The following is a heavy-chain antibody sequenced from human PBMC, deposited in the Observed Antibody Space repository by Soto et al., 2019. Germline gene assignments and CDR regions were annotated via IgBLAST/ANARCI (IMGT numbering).Heavy chain of an antibody. CDR1: GYTFTSYG. Sequence: ASVKVSCKASGYTFTSYGISWVRQAPGQGLEWMGWISGYNGDTNYAQKDQGRGTMTTDTSTSTAYMELRSLRSADTAVYYCARAPQTVAGAGIWYWGQGTLVTVSS. CDR2: ISGYNGDT. CDR3: ARAPQTVAGAGIWY. V-gene: IGHV1-18*01. D-gene: IGHD6-13*01. J-gene: IGHJ4*02.